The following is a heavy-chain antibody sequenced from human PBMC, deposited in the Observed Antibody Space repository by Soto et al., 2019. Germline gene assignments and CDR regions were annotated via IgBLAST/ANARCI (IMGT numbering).Heavy chain of an antibody. D-gene: IGHD3-22*01. V-gene: IGHV1-69*02. J-gene: IGHJ2*01. CDR2: IIPILGIG. CDR1: GGTFSSYT. Sequence: QVQLVQSGAEVKKPGSSVKVSCKASGGTFSSYTISWVRQAPGQGLEWMGRIIPILGIGNYAQKFQGRVTITADKATITAYMELVSLRSEDTAVYYCASTYYYDISGDSSWYFDLWGRGTLVTVSS. CDR3: ASTYYYDISGDSSWYFDL.